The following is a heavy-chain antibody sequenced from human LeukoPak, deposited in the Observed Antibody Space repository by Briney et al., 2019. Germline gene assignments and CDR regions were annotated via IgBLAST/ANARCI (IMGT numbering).Heavy chain of an antibody. Sequence: SETLSLTCTVSGGSISRYYWSWVRQPPGKGLGWLGYIYTSGSTNYNPSLKSRVTISVDTSKNQYSLKLSSVTAADTAVYYCTRHGARGGQQLDAFDIWGQGTMVTVSS. J-gene: IGHJ3*02. CDR3: TRHGARGGQQLDAFDI. CDR1: GGSISRYY. CDR2: IYTSGST. D-gene: IGHD6-13*01. V-gene: IGHV4-4*09.